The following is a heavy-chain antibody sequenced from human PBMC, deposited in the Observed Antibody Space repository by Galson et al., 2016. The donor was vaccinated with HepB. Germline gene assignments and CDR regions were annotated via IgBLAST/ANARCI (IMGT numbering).Heavy chain of an antibody. D-gene: IGHD2-15*01. V-gene: IGHV1-18*01. J-gene: IGHJ4*02. CDR2: ISGYDGSA. Sequence: SVKVSCKASGYTFSIYGISWVRQARGQGLEWLGWISGYDGSASYAENFQDRVTMTTDTSTSTVYMEMRGLTSDDTAVYYCARDSRLHCSGGSCIYVDPYSGDNWGQGTLVTVSS. CDR3: ARDSRLHCSGGSCIYVDPYSGDN. CDR1: GYTFSIYG.